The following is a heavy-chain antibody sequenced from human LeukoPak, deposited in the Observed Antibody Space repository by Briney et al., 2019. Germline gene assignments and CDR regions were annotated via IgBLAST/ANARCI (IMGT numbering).Heavy chain of an antibody. J-gene: IGHJ4*02. CDR1: GFSLSTSGMC. CDR3: ARIYLHGAMKYFDY. CDR2: IDWDDDK. V-gene: IGHV2-70*11. Sequence: ASGPTLVNPTQTLTLTCTFSGFSLSTSGMCVSWIRQPPGKALEWLARIDWDDDKYYSTSLKTRLTISKDTSKNQVVLTMTNMDPVDTATYYCARIYLHGAMKYFDYWGQGTLVTVSS. D-gene: IGHD2-2*01.